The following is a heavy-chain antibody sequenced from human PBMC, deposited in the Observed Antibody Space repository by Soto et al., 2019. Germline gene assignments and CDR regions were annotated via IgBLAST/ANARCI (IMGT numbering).Heavy chain of an antibody. CDR3: ARVQRDGYNGHFDY. V-gene: IGHV1-69*12. D-gene: IGHD5-12*01. Sequence: QVQLVQSGAEVKKPGSSVKVSCKASGGTFSSYAISWVRQAPGQGLEWMGGIIPIFGTANYAQKFQGRVTLTADESTSTAYMELSSLRSEDTAVYYCARVQRDGYNGHFDYWGQGTLVTVSS. CDR2: IIPIFGTA. J-gene: IGHJ4*02. CDR1: GGTFSSYA.